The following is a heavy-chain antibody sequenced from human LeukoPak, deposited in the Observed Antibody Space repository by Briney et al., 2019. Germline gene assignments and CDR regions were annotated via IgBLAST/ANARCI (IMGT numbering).Heavy chain of an antibody. V-gene: IGHV4-39*07. CDR3: ARWIQLWSDNWFDP. D-gene: IGHD5-18*01. J-gene: IGHJ5*02. CDR2: IYYSGST. Sequence: KTSETLSLTCTVSGGSISSSSYYWGWIRQPPGKGLEWIGSIYYSGSTYYNPSLKSRVTISVDTSKNQFSLKLSSVTAADTAVYYCARWIQLWSDNWFDPWGQGTLVTVSS. CDR1: GGSISSSSYY.